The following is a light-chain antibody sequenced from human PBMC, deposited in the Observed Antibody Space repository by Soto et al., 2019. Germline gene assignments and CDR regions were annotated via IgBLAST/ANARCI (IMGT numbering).Light chain of an antibody. V-gene: IGKV1-5*01. CDR1: QSISSY. Sequence: IQMTQSPSSLSASLGERVTITCRASQSISSYLNWYQQKPGKAPKLLIYAASSLESGVPSRFSGSGSGTEFTLTISSLQPDDFATYYCQQYNSYSTFGQGTKVDIK. J-gene: IGKJ1*01. CDR2: AAS. CDR3: QQYNSYST.